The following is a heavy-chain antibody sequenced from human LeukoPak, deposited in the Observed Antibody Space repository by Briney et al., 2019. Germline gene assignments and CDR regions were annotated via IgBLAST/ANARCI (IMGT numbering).Heavy chain of an antibody. CDR2: ISGSGGST. Sequence: PGGSLRLSCAASGFTLRSYAMSWVRQGPGKGLEWVSGISGSGGSTYYADSVKGRFTISRDNSKNTLYLQMNSLRAEDTAVYYCARGKGIVATAFDYWGQGTLVTVSS. CDR1: GFTLRSYA. J-gene: IGHJ4*02. D-gene: IGHD5-12*01. V-gene: IGHV3-23*01. CDR3: ARGKGIVATAFDY.